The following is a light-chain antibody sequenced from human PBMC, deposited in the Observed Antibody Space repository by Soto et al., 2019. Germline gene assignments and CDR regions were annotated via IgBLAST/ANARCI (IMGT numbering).Light chain of an antibody. J-gene: IGKJ1*01. V-gene: IGKV3-20*01. Sequence: EIVMTQSPGTLSLSPGERATRSCRASQSVSSSSLAWYQQRPGQAPRLLISGASSRAADIPDRFSGSGSGTDFTLTINRLEPEDFAVYYCQQYDSSPRTFGQGTKVDIK. CDR3: QQYDSSPRT. CDR1: QSVSSSS. CDR2: GAS.